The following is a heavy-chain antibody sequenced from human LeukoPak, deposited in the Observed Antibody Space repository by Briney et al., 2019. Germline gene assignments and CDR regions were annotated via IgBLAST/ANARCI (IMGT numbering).Heavy chain of an antibody. CDR1: GFISSSHR. V-gene: IGHV3-74*01. J-gene: IGHJ4*02. CDR2: INGDGTKT. Sequence: GGSLRLSCASSGFISSSHRMHWVRQAPGKGLEWVSRINGDGTKTNYADSVKGRFIVSRDNARNTLFLQMNSLRDDDTAVYYCAREGTLDYWGQGTLVTVSS. CDR3: AREGTLDY. D-gene: IGHD1-14*01.